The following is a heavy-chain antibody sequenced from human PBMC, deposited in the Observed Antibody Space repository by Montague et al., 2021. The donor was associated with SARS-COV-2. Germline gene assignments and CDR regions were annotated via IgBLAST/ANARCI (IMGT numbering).Heavy chain of an antibody. V-gene: IGHV3-9*01. J-gene: IGHJ6*02. Sequence: SLRLSCAASGFTFDDFAMHWVRQAPGKGLEWVSSISCNSNNIHYADSVKGRFTISRDNAQKPLYLEMNSLRADDTAVYYCTRNMIVSASRGFYYHGLDVWGQGITVTVS. D-gene: IGHD3-22*01. CDR1: GFTFDDFA. CDR2: ISCNSNNI. CDR3: TRNMIVSASRGFYYHGLDV.